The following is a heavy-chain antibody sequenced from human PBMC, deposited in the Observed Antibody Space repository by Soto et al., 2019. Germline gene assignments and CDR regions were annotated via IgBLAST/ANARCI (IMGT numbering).Heavy chain of an antibody. Sequence: VQLVESGGGVVQPGRSLRLSCAASGFTFSDYAMHWVCQAPGKGLEWVAVVSPDGRNTHYGDSVKGRFTMSRDSSKNAVSLEMMSLRGEYTAVYYCAKGGRQWLVTSDFNYWGKGALVTVSS. D-gene: IGHD6-19*01. V-gene: IGHV3-30*18. CDR2: VSPDGRNT. J-gene: IGHJ4*02. CDR1: GFTFSDYA. CDR3: AKGGRQWLVTSDFNY.